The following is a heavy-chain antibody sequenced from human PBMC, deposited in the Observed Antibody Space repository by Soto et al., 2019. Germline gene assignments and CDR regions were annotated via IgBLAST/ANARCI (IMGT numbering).Heavy chain of an antibody. Sequence: QVQLVQSGAEVKKPGASVKVSCKASGYTFTSYGISWVRQAPGQGLEWMGWINGYNGNTNYAQKLQGRVTMTTDTATRTAYMELRRLRSDDTAVYYCARDWFGVDYWGQGTLVTVSS. J-gene: IGHJ4*02. CDR3: ARDWFGVDY. CDR2: INGYNGNT. CDR1: GYTFTSYG. D-gene: IGHD3-16*01. V-gene: IGHV1-18*01.